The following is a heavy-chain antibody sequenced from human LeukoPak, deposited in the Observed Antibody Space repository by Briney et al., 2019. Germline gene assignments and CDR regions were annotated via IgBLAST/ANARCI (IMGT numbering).Heavy chain of an antibody. CDR3: ARFHGSFDY. Sequence: SETLSLTCTVSGGSISSYYWSWIRQPPGKGLEWIGYIYYSGSTNYNPSLKSRVTISVDTSKNQFSLKLSSVAAADTAVYYCARFHGSFDYWGQGTLVTVSS. CDR1: GGSISSYY. CDR2: IYYSGST. V-gene: IGHV4-59*01. J-gene: IGHJ4*02.